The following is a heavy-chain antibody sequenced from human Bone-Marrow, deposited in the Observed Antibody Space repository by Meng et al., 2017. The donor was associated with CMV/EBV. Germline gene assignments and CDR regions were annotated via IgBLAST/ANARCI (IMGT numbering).Heavy chain of an antibody. Sequence: LSLTCAASGFTFSSYSMNWVRQAPGKGLEWVSSISSSSSYIYYADSVKGRFTISRDNAKNSLYLQMNSLRAEDTAVYYCARVGDGYKGPLDYWGQGTLVTVSS. V-gene: IGHV3-21*01. D-gene: IGHD5-24*01. CDR2: ISSSSSYI. CDR1: GFTFSSYS. J-gene: IGHJ4*02. CDR3: ARVGDGYKGPLDY.